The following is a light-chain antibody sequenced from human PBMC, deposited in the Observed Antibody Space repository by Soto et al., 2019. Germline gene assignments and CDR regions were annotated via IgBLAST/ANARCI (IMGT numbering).Light chain of an antibody. CDR1: QSISAH. J-gene: IGKJ1*01. CDR2: GAS. V-gene: IGKV3-11*01. CDR3: LQDINYPWT. Sequence: EIVLTQSPATLSLSPGARATLSCRASQSISAHLAWYQQKPGQAPRLLIYGASSRATGIPDRFSGSGSGTDFTLAISSLQPEDAATYYCLQDINYPWTLGQGTKVDIK.